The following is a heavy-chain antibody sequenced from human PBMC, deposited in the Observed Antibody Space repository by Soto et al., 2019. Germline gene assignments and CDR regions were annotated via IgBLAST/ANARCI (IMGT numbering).Heavy chain of an antibody. CDR3: ARGGDTAMGDFDH. V-gene: IGHV4-30-2*01. D-gene: IGHD5-18*01. CDR2: IYHSGST. J-gene: IGHJ4*02. CDR1: GGSISSGGYS. Sequence: LSLTCAVSGGSISSGGYSWSWIRQPPGKGLEWIGYIYHSGSTYYNPSLKSRVTISVDRSKNQFSLKLSSVTAADTAVYYCARGGDTAMGDFDHWGQGTLVTVSS.